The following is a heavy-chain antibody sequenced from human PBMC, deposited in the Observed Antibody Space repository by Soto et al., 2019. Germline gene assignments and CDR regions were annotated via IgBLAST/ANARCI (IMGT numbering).Heavy chain of an antibody. Sequence: EVQLVESGGGLVQPGGSLRLSCAAPGFTFSSYWMNWVRQAPGKGLEWVANIKQDGSAEYYVDSVKGRFTISRDNAKNSLYLQMNSLRDEDTAVYYCVRGSSGNNNWHLSSVWGQGTLVTVSS. J-gene: IGHJ4*02. CDR2: IKQDGSAE. CDR1: GFTFSSYW. V-gene: IGHV3-7*01. D-gene: IGHD1-1*01. CDR3: VRGSSGNNNWHLSSV.